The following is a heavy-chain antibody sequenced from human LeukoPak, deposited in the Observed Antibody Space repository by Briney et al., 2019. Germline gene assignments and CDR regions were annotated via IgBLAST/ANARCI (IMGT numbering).Heavy chain of an antibody. CDR3: AGETIGAYGDYMDV. J-gene: IGHJ6*03. V-gene: IGHV4-4*07. Sequence: QVQLQESGPGLVRPSETLSLTCTVSGGSITNFYLNWVRQPAGKGLEWIGRINSRGMTNYKSSLKSRVLMSVDTSNNQMSLNLRSVTAADSAIYYCAGETIGAYGDYMDVWGEGTTVTVSS. D-gene: IGHD4-17*01. CDR2: INSRGMT. CDR1: GGSITNFY.